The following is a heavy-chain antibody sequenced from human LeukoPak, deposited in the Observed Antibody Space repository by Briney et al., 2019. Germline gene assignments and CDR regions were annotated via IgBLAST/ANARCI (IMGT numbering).Heavy chain of an antibody. V-gene: IGHV3-48*03. Sequence: LPGGSLRLSCAASGFTFSSYEMNWVRQAPGKGLEWVSYISSSGSTIYCADSVKGRFTISRDNSKNTVYLQMNSLRAEDTAVYYCAKDLNVAAAGYYFDYWGRGTLVTVSS. D-gene: IGHD6-13*01. CDR3: AKDLNVAAAGYYFDY. CDR1: GFTFSSYE. J-gene: IGHJ4*02. CDR2: ISSSGSTI.